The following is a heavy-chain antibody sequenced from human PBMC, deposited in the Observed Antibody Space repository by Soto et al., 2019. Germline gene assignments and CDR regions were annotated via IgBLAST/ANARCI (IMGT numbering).Heavy chain of an antibody. CDR3: AKGLGGATYWFDP. Sequence: EVQLLESGGGLVQPGGSLRLSCAASGFPFSTYAMSWVRQAPGKGLEWVSAVTDSGDRTYYTDSVKGRFTISRDNSKKTLYLQMNSLRTEDTAVYYCAKGLGGATYWFDPWGQGTLVTVSS. CDR1: GFPFSTYA. J-gene: IGHJ5*02. D-gene: IGHD5-12*01. CDR2: VTDSGDRT. V-gene: IGHV3-23*01.